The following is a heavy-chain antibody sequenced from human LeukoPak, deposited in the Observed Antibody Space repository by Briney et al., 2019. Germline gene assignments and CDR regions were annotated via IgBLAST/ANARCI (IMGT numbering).Heavy chain of an antibody. CDR1: GFTFDDYG. CDR3: ARTPLGSGSYDY. D-gene: IGHD3-10*01. J-gene: IGHJ4*02. V-gene: IGHV3-20*01. CDR2: INWNGGST. Sequence: GGSLRLSCAASGFTFDDYGMSWVHQAPGKGLEWVSGINWNGGSTGYADSVKGRFTISRDNAKNSLYLQMNSLRAEDTALYHCARTPLGSGSYDYWGQGTLVTVSS.